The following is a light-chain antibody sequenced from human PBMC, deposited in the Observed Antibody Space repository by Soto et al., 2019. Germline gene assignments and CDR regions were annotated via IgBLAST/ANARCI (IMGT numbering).Light chain of an antibody. V-gene: IGLV2-8*01. CDR2: EVS. J-gene: IGLJ1*01. Sequence: LTQPPSASGSPGQSVTISCTGTSSDVGGYNYVSWYQQHPGKAPKLMIYEVSKRPSGVPDRFSGSKSANTASLTVSGLQAEDEADYYCSSYGGSNDFVFGTGTKVTVL. CDR3: SSYGGSNDFV. CDR1: SSDVGGYNY.